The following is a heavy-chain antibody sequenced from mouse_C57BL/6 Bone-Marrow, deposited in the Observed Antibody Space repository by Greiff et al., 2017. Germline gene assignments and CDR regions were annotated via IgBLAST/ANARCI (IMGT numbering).Heavy chain of an antibody. CDR2: ISDGGSYT. V-gene: IGHV5-4*03. CDR3: ARAETGSWFAY. J-gene: IGHJ3*01. CDR1: GFTFSSYA. Sequence: EVKLVESGGGLVKPGGSLKLSCAASGFTFSSYAMSWVRQTPEKRLEWVATISDGGSYTYYPDNVKGRFTISRDNAKNNLYLQMSHLKSEDTAMYYCARAETGSWFAYWGQGTLVTVSA.